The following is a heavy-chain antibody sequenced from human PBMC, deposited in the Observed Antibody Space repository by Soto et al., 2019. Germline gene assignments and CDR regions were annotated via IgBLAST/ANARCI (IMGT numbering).Heavy chain of an antibody. CDR1: GFTFSSYD. CDR3: ARDGGGGRSEYGMDV. V-gene: IGHV3-13*01. D-gene: IGHD2-15*01. J-gene: IGHJ6*02. Sequence: GGSLRLSCAASGFTFSSYDMHWVRQATGKGLEWVSAIGTAGDTYYPGSVKGRFTISRENAKNSLYLQMNSLRAEDTAVYYCARDGGGGRSEYGMDVWGQGTTVTVSS. CDR2: IGTAGDT.